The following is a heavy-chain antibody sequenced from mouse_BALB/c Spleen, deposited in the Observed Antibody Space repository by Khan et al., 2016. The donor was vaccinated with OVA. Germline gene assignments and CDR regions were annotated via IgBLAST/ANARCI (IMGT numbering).Heavy chain of an antibody. CDR3: TREIYYDYAYCYAIDY. CDR1: GFSLTGYG. CDR2: IWGDGST. D-gene: IGHD2-4*01. J-gene: IGHJ4*01. V-gene: IGHV2-6-7*01. Sequence: VQLQESGPGLMAPAQSLYITCTVSGFSLTGYGVNWVRQPPGKGLEWLGMIWGDGSTDYNSAIKSRLSISKDNYKSQVFLKINSLHTDDTARYYCTREIYYDYAYCYAIDYWGPGTSLTVSS.